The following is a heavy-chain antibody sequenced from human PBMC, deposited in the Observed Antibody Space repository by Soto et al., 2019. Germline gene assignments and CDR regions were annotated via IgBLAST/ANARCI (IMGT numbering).Heavy chain of an antibody. CDR3: ARGGGRLNYYDSSGYLSAFDI. V-gene: IGHV1-2*04. CDR2: INPNSGGT. CDR1: GYTFTGYY. J-gene: IGHJ3*02. D-gene: IGHD3-22*01. Sequence: GASVKVSCKASGYTFTGYYMHWVRQAPGQGLEWMGWINPNSGGTNYAQKFQGWVTMTRDTSISTAYMELSRLRSDDTAVYYCARGGGRLNYYDSSGYLSAFDIWGQGTMVTVSS.